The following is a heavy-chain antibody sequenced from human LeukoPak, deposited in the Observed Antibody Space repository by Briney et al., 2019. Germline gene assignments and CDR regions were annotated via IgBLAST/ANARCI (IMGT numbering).Heavy chain of an antibody. Sequence: PSETLSLTCTVSGYSISSGYYWGWIRQPPGKGLEWIGSIYHSGSTYYNPSLKSRVTISVDTSKNQFSLKLSSVTAADTAVYYCASQSDIRGYPGENAFDIWGQGTMVTVSS. CDR1: GYSISSGYY. J-gene: IGHJ3*02. D-gene: IGHD5-18*01. CDR3: ASQSDIRGYPGENAFDI. V-gene: IGHV4-38-2*02. CDR2: IYHSGST.